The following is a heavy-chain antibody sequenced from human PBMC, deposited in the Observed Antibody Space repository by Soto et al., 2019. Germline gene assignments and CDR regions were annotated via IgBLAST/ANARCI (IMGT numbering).Heavy chain of an antibody. V-gene: IGHV4-59*01. CDR1: GGSISSYY. CDR3: ARGGYYGSGEPYDY. D-gene: IGHD3-10*01. Sequence: QVQLQESGPGLVKPSETLSLTCTVSGGSISSYYWSWIRQPPGKGLEWIGYIYYSGSTNYNPSLKSRVTISVDTSKNQFSLKLSSVTAADTAVYYCARGGYYGSGEPYDYWGQGTLVTVSS. J-gene: IGHJ4*02. CDR2: IYYSGST.